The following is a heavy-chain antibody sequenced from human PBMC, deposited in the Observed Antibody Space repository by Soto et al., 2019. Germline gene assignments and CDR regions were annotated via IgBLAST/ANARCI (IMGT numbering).Heavy chain of an antibody. CDR2: IYYSGST. CDR1: GGSISSGDYY. J-gene: IGHJ4*02. V-gene: IGHV4-30-4*02. Sequence: SETLSLTCTVSGGSISSGDYYWSWIRQPPGKGLEWIGYIYYSGSTYYNPSLKSRVTMAVDTSKSQFSLKLRSVTAADTAVYFCVRGSGYSNLPFDYWGQGTLVTVSS. CDR3: VRGSGYSNLPFDY. D-gene: IGHD4-4*01.